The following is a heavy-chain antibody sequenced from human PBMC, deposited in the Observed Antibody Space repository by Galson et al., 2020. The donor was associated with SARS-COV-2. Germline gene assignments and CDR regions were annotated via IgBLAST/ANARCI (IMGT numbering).Heavy chain of an antibody. CDR2: IRSKANSYAT. D-gene: IGHD6-6*01. CDR3: TRVPPYSSSFGDAFDI. CDR1: GFTFSDSA. Sequence: LSLTCAASGFTFSDSAMHWVRQASGKGLEWVGRIRSKANSYATAYAASVKGRFTISRDDSKNTAYLQMNSLKTEDTAVYYCTRVPPYSSSFGDAFDIWGKGKMVTVSA. J-gene: IGHJ3*02. V-gene: IGHV3-73*01.